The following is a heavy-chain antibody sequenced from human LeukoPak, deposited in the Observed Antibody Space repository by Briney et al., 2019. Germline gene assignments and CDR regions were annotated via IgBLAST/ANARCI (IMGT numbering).Heavy chain of an antibody. V-gene: IGHV3-23*01. J-gene: IGHJ1*01. Sequence: GGSLRLSCAASGFTFSSYGMHWVRQAPGKGLEWVSAISGSGGSTYYADSVKGRFTISRDNSKNTLYLQMNSLRAEDTAVYYCAKTGYYSRSMEYFQHWGQGTLVTVSS. CDR3: AKTGYYSRSMEYFQH. CDR2: ISGSGGST. CDR1: GFTFSSYG. D-gene: IGHD3-9*01.